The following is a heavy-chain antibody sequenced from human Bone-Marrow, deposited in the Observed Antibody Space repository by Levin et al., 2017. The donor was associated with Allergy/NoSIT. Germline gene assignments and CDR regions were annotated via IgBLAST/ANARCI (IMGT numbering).Heavy chain of an antibody. V-gene: IGHV3-23*01. CDR1: GFRVRSYA. CDR2: ISGPAIST. D-gene: IGHD3-9*01. CDR3: ARSTYDILTGYYEFYFDF. Sequence: GGSLRLSCAASGFRVRSYAMSWVRQAPGQGLEWVSSISGPAISTYYADSAKGRFTISRDNSKNTLFLQMNSLRAEDTAMYYCARSTYDILTGYYEFYFDFWGQGGLVTVSS. J-gene: IGHJ4*02.